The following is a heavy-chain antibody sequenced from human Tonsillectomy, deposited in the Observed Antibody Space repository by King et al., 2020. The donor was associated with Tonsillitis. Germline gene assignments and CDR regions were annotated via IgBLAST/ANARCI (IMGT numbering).Heavy chain of an antibody. CDR3: AGLASYYGDYGKKKYYFDY. V-gene: IGHV4-39*01. J-gene: IGHJ4*02. Sequence: LQLQESGPGLVKPSETLSLTCTVSGGSISSTSYCWGWIRQPPGKRLEWIGSIYYSGSAYYNPSLRSRVTISVDTSKKQFSLKLSSVTAADTAVYYCAGLASYYGDYGKKKYYFDYWGQGTLVTVSS. CDR2: IYYSGSA. CDR1: GGSISSTSYC. D-gene: IGHD4-17*01.